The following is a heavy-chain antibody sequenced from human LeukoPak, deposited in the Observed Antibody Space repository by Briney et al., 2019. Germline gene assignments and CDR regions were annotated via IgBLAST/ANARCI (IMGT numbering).Heavy chain of an antibody. J-gene: IGHJ6*03. V-gene: IGHV1-2*02. D-gene: IGHD2-2*02. CDR3: ARGEYQLLYYYYYYYMDV. CDR2: INPNSGGI. Sequence: GASVKVSCKASGYTFTGYYMHWMRQAPGQGLEWMGWINPNSGGINYAQKFQGRVTMTRDTSISTAYMELSRLRSDDTAMYYCARGEYQLLYYYYYYYMDVWGKGTTVTVSS. CDR1: GYTFTGYY.